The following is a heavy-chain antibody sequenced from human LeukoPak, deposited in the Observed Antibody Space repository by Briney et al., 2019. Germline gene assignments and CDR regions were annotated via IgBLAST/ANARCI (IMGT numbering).Heavy chain of an antibody. CDR1: GFTISNYE. CDR3: AKAGYCSDDIGQLLFWMLGAFDL. Sequence: GGSLRLSCAASGFTISNYEVTWVRQSPEKGLECISYISSSGDTKNYKDSVKGRFTISRESARNSVGAQMHSLRAGDTAGAYCAKAGYCSDDIGQLLFWMLGAFDLWGQGTMVTVSS. D-gene: IGHD2-15*01. CDR2: ISSSGDTK. J-gene: IGHJ3*01. V-gene: IGHV3-48*03.